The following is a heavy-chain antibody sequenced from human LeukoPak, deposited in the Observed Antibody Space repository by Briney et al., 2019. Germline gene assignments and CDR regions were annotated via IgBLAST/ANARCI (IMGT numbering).Heavy chain of an antibody. J-gene: IGHJ5*02. Sequence: GGSLRLSCAASGFTFSSYAMSWVRQAPGKGLEWVSAISGSGGSTYYADSVKGRFTISRDNSKNTLYLQMNSLRAEDTAVYCCAKDLRVPRRPNWFDPWGQGTLVTVSS. CDR2: ISGSGGST. V-gene: IGHV3-23*01. CDR1: GFTFSSYA. CDR3: AKDLRVPRRPNWFDP. D-gene: IGHD5/OR15-5a*01.